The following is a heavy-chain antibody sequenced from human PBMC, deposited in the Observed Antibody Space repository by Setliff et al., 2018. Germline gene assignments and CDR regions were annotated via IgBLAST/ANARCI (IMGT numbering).Heavy chain of an antibody. CDR2: ISAYNGNT. CDR1: GYTFTSYG. D-gene: IGHD3-22*01. CDR3: ARDLRYYYDSSCYGKVFGY. Sequence: ASVKVSCKASGYTFTSYGISWVRQAPGQGLEWMGWISAYNGNTNYAQKLQGRVTMTTDTSTSTAYMELRSLRSDDTAVYYWARDLRYYYDSSCYGKVFGYWGQGTLVTVSS. J-gene: IGHJ4*02. V-gene: IGHV1-18*01.